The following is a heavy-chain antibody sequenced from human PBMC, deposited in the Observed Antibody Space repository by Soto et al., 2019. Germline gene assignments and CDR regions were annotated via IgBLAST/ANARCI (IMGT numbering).Heavy chain of an antibody. CDR2: INHSGST. V-gene: IGHV4-34*01. D-gene: IGHD6-13*01. CDR3: ARVRSRYSAYYYGMDV. J-gene: IGHJ6*02. Sequence: TSETLSLTCAVYGGSFSGYYWSWIRPPPGKGLEWIGEINHSGSTNYNPSLKSRVTISVDTSKNQFSLKLSSVTAADTAVYYCARVRSRYSAYYYGMDVWGRGTTVTVSS. CDR1: GGSFSGYY.